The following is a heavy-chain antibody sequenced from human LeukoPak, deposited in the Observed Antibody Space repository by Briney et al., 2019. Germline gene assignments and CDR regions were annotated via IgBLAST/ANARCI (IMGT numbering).Heavy chain of an antibody. V-gene: IGHV4-39*01. D-gene: IGHD6-19*01. Sequence: PSETLSLTCTVSSGSISSSSYYWGWIRQPPGKGLEWIGSIYYSGSTYYNPSLKSRVTISVDTSKNQFSLKLSSVTAADTAVYYCARCGWRSGWLHDYWGQGTLVTVSS. CDR2: IYYSGST. J-gene: IGHJ4*02. CDR1: SGSISSSSYY. CDR3: ARCGWRSGWLHDY.